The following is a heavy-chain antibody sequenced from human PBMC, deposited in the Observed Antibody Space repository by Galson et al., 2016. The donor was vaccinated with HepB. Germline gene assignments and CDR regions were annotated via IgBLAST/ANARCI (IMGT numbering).Heavy chain of an antibody. D-gene: IGHD6-13*01. J-gene: IGHJ6*02. CDR1: GGTFTNYA. V-gene: IGHV1-69*13. Sequence: SVKVSCKASGGTFTNYALSWVRQAPGQGLEWMGGIIPIFATTHYAQKFQGRVTITADESTTAVYMELRRLRSNDTAVYYCARQRQIKSTSWYNYYYGMGVWGQGTTVTVSS. CDR2: IIPIFATT. CDR3: ARQRQIKSTSWYNYYYGMGV.